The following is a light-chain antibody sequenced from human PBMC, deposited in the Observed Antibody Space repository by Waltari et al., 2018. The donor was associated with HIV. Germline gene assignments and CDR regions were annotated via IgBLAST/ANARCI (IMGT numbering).Light chain of an antibody. V-gene: IGLV6-57*03. Sequence: NFMLTQPHSVSESPEQTVTISCTRTSGSIASNYVQWSQQRPGKAPTTILYEDYQRPSGVPDRFSGTLDESSNSASLTISGVKTEDEADYYCQSFDTNNHWVFGGGTRLTVL. J-gene: IGLJ3*02. CDR1: SGSIASNY. CDR2: EDY. CDR3: QSFDTNNHWV.